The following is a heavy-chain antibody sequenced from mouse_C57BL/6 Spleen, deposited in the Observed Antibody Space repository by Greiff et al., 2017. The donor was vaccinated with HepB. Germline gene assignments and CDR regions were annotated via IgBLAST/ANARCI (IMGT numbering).Heavy chain of an antibody. CDR3: ARSHYGSSLYAMDY. CDR1: GYTFTSYW. D-gene: IGHD1-1*01. CDR2: IDPSDSYT. Sequence: VQLQQPGAELVKPGASVKLSCKASGYTFTSYWMQWVKQRPGQGLEWIGEIDPSDSYTNYNQKFKGKATLTVDTSSSTAYMQLSSLTSEDSAVYYCARSHYGSSLYAMDYWGQGTSVTVSS. J-gene: IGHJ4*01. V-gene: IGHV1-50*01.